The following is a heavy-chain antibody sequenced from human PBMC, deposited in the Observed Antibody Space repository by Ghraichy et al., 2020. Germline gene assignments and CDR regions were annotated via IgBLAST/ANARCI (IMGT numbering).Heavy chain of an antibody. CDR1: GFTFSSYS. CDR2: ISSSSSYI. CDR3: ARDLAEDGYYYYGMDV. D-gene: IGHD5-24*01. V-gene: IGHV3-21*01. J-gene: IGHJ6*02. Sequence: GGSLRLSCAASGFTFSSYSMNWVRQAPGKGLEWVSSISSSSSYIYYADSVKGRFTISRDNAKNSLYLQMNSLRAEDTAVYYCARDLAEDGYYYYGMDVWGQGTTVTVSS.